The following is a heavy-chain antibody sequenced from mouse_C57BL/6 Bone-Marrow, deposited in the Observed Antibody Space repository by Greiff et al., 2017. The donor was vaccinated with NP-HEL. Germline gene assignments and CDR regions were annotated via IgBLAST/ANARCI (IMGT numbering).Heavy chain of an antibody. J-gene: IGHJ2*01. CDR3: ARSLYGYDGD. Sequence: VQLQQPGAELVKPGASVKLSCKASGYTFTSYWMHWVKQRPGQGLEWIGMIHPNSGSTNYNEKFTSKATLTVDKSSSTAYMQLSSLTSEDSAVYYCARSLYGYDGDWGQGTTLTVSS. CDR2: IHPNSGST. V-gene: IGHV1-64*01. CDR1: GYTFTSYW. D-gene: IGHD2-2*01.